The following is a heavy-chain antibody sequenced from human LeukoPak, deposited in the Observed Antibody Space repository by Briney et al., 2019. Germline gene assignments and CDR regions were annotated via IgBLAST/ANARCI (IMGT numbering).Heavy chain of an antibody. CDR1: GLTFSSHW. V-gene: IGHV3-74*01. CDR3: SRRRDGYPSYGMDV. D-gene: IGHD5-24*01. J-gene: IGHJ6*02. CDR2: ITNDGSST. Sequence: PGGSLRLSCAASGLTFSSHWMHWVRQAPGKGLVWVSRITNDGSSTTYADSVKGRFTISRDNSKNTLYLQMNSLRAEDTAVYYCSRRRDGYPSYGMDVWGQGTTVTVSS.